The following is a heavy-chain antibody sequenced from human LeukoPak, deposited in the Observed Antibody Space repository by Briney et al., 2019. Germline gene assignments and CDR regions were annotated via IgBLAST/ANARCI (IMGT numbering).Heavy chain of an antibody. CDR1: GGSFNGYY. CDR3: ARSSATTAFKYYFDY. CDR2: INHSGST. D-gene: IGHD5-12*01. Sequence: PSETLSLTCAVYGGSFNGYYWSWIRRPPGKGLEWIGEINHSGSTNYNPSLKSRVTISVDTSKNQFSLKLSSVTAADTAVYYCARSSATTAFKYYFDYWGQGTLVTVSS. J-gene: IGHJ4*02. V-gene: IGHV4-34*01.